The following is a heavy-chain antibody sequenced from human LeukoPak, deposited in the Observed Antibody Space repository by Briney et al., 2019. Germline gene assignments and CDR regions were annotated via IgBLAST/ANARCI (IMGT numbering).Heavy chain of an antibody. V-gene: IGHV5-10-1*01. CDR1: GYSFTSYW. D-gene: IGHD2-2*01. CDR2: IDPSDSYT. Sequence: GESLKISCKGSGYSFTSYWISWVRQMPGKGLEWMGRIDPSDSYTNYSPSFQGHVAISADKSISTAYLQWSSLKASDTAMYYCARGCSSTSCWFDPWGQGTLVTVSS. J-gene: IGHJ5*02. CDR3: ARGCSSTSCWFDP.